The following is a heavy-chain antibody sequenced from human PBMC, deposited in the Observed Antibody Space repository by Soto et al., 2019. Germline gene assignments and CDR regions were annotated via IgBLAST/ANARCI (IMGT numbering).Heavy chain of an antibody. V-gene: IGHV1-69*13. Sequence: ASVKVSCKASGGTFSSYAISWVRQAPGQGLEWMGGIIPIFGTANYAQKFQGRVTITADESTSTAYMELSSLRSEDTAMYYCARAHKRYCSSNSCYPYNWFDPWGQGTLVTVSS. CDR3: ARAHKRYCSSNSCYPYNWFDP. CDR2: IIPIFGTA. J-gene: IGHJ5*02. CDR1: GGTFSSYA. D-gene: IGHD2-2*01.